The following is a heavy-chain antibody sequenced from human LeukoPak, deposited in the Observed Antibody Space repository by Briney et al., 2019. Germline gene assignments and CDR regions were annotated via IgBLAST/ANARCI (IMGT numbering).Heavy chain of an antibody. CDR3: AREDIISSSSLDY. D-gene: IGHD6-6*01. CDR1: GYTFTGYF. V-gene: IGHV1-2*02. CDR2: INPKSGGT. J-gene: IGHJ4*02. Sequence: ASVKVSCKASGYTFTGYFIHWVRQAPGQGLEWMGWINPKSGGTNYAQKFQGRVTMTRDTSISTAYMELSRLRTDNTAVYYCAREDIISSSSLDYWGQGTLVPVSS.